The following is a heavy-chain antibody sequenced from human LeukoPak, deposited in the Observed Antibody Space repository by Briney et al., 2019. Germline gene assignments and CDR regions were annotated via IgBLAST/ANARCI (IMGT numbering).Heavy chain of an antibody. J-gene: IGHJ4*02. V-gene: IGHV4-59*12. D-gene: IGHD4-17*01. CDR2: IYYTGTT. CDR3: ARNREFGEYYFDF. Sequence: SETLSLTCTVSGGSISSYYWSWIRQPPGKGLEWIAYIYYTGTTYYNPSLKSRVTLSIDTSENRFSLRLTSVTAADTAVYYCARNREFGEYYFDFWGRGTLVTVSS. CDR1: GGSISSYY.